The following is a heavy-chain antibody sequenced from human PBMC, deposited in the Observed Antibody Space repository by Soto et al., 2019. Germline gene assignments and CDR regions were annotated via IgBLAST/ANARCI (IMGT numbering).Heavy chain of an antibody. J-gene: IGHJ4*02. CDR1: GFTFGDYW. Sequence: GGSLRLSCAASGFTFGDYWMHWVRQPPGKGPEWVSRMTGDGRTTQYADSVKGRFTASRDNAKSTLYLQMNSLRAEDTAVYYCATAEVDYWGPATLVTVSS. V-gene: IGHV3-74*03. CDR3: ATAEVDY. CDR2: MTGDGRTT.